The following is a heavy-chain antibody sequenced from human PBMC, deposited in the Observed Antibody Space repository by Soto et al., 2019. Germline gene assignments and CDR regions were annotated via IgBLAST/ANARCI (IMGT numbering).Heavy chain of an antibody. CDR2: ISNSGRT. V-gene: IGHV4-59*13. CDR1: GGSISSYS. CDR3: ATSSDSGPWYFQY. Sequence: SETLSLTCTVTGGSISSYSWSWIRQPPGKGLEWIGHISNSGRTNYNPSLKSRVAISIDTSRTQFSLNVYSVTAADTAVYYCATSSDSGPWYFQYWGQGTLVTVSS. J-gene: IGHJ4*02. D-gene: IGHD3-10*01.